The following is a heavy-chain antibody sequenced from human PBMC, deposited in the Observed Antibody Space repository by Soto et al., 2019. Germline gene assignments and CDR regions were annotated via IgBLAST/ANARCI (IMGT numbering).Heavy chain of an antibody. D-gene: IGHD6-19*01. J-gene: IGHJ4*02. Sequence: ASVKVSCKASVYTFTSYDIKWVRQATGQGLEWMGWMNPNSGNTGYAQKFQGRVTMTRNTSISTAYMELSSLRSEDTAVYYCARERTVAGNDYWGQGTLVTVSS. CDR3: ARERTVAGNDY. CDR2: MNPNSGNT. CDR1: VYTFTSYD. V-gene: IGHV1-8*01.